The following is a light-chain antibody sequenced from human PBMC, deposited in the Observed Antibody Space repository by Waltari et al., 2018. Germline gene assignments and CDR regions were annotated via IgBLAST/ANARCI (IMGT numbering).Light chain of an antibody. CDR3: SSYTSSTTPV. CDR1: SSDVGGYNY. Sequence: QSALTQPASVSGSPGQSITISCTGTSSDVGGYNYVSWYQQHPGKAPKLIIYDVSNRPSGVSNRFSGSKSGNTASLTISGLQAEDESDYYRSSYTSSTTPVFGGGTKLTVL. CDR2: DVS. V-gene: IGLV2-14*03. J-gene: IGLJ3*02.